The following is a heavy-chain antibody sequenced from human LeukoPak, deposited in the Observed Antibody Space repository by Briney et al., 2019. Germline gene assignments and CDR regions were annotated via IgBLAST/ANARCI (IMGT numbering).Heavy chain of an antibody. J-gene: IGHJ5*02. CDR2: IYYSGST. D-gene: IGHD6-13*01. CDR3: ARDAYSSSWQPGWFDP. V-gene: IGHV4-39*07. Sequence: PSETPSLTCTVSGGSISSSSYYWGWIRQPPGKGLEWIGSIYYSGSTYYNPSLKSRVTISVDTSKNQFSLKLSSVTAADTAVYYCARDAYSSSWQPGWFDPWGQGTLVTVSS. CDR1: GGSISSSSYY.